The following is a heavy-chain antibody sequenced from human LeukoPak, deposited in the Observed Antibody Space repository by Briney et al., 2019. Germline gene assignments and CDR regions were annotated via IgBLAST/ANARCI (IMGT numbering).Heavy chain of an antibody. CDR1: GFTVSTNY. J-gene: IGHJ2*01. D-gene: IGHD3-10*01. V-gene: IGHV3-53*01. CDR2: LYSGGTT. Sequence: GGSLTLSCEASGFTVSTNYMNWVRQAPGKGLEWVSILYSGGTTYYAESVKGRFTVTRDNSKNILYLHIDNLKVEDTAVYYCATVGDHYHWYLDLWGRGARVTASS. CDR3: ATVGDHYHWYLDL.